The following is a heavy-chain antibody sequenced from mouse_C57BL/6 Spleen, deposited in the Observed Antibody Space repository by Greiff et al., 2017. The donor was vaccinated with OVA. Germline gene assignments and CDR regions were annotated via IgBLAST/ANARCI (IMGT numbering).Heavy chain of an antibody. CDR2: IRNKANGYTT. Sequence: EVHLVESGGGLVQPGGSLSLSCAASGFTFTDYYMSWVRQPPGKALEWLGFIRNKANGYTTEYSASVKGRFTISRDNSQSILYLQMNALRAEDSATYYCARYRYCFDYWGQGTTLTVSS. CDR3: ARYRYCFDY. V-gene: IGHV7-3*01. CDR1: GFTFTDYY. J-gene: IGHJ2*01.